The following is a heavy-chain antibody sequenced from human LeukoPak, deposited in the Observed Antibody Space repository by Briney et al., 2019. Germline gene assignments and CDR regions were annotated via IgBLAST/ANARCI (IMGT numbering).Heavy chain of an antibody. D-gene: IGHD3-10*01. CDR3: AVGNYYSLDAFDI. Sequence: GGSLRLSCAASGFTFSSYAMSWVRQAPGKGLEWVSAISGSGGSTYYADSVKGRFTISRDNSKNTLYLQMNSLRAEDTAVYYCAVGNYYSLDAFDIWGQGTTVTVSS. CDR2: ISGSGGST. V-gene: IGHV3-23*01. CDR1: GFTFSSYA. J-gene: IGHJ3*02.